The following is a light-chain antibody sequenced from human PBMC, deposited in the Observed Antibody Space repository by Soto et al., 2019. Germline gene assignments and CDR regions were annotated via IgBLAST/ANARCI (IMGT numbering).Light chain of an antibody. V-gene: IGLV7-43*01. Sequence: QAVVTQEPSLTVSPGGTVTLTCASSTGAVTIGYYPNWFQQKPGQAPRALIYSTSNKYSWTPARFSGSLLGGKAALTLSGVQPEDEAEYYCLLYYGGQLGVFGGGTKLTVL. CDR3: LLYYGGQLGV. J-gene: IGLJ2*01. CDR2: STS. CDR1: TGAVTIGYY.